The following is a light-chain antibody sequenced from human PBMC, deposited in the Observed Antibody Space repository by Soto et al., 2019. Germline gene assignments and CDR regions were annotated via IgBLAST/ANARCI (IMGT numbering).Light chain of an antibody. CDR3: QQYGRSSS. V-gene: IGKV3-20*01. CDR2: GAS. CDR1: QSVSSSY. Sequence: IMLAHSPGTLSLSPGERATLSCSASQSVSSSYLAWYQQKPGQAPRLLIYGASSRATGIPDRFSGSGSGTDFTLTISRLEPEDFAVYYCQQYGRSSSFGQGTKV. J-gene: IGKJ1*01.